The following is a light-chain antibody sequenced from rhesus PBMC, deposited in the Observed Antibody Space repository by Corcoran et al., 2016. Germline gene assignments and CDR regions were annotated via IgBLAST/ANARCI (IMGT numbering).Light chain of an antibody. V-gene: IGKV3-24*01. Sequence: EIVMTQSPATLSLSPGERATLSCRASQSATSSLAWYPQKLGQAPRLLLYDASSRATGIPDRLSGSGSETDFTLTISSLEPEDVAVYYCLQHSNWPLTFGGGTKVELK. CDR1: QSATSS. CDR2: DAS. J-gene: IGKJ4*01. CDR3: LQHSNWPLT.